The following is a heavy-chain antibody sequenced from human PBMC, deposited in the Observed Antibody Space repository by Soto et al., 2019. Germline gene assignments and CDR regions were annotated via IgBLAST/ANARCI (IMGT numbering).Heavy chain of an antibody. Sequence: GGSLRLSCAASGFTFSSYGMHWVRQAPGKGLEWVAVISYDGSNKYYADSVKGRFTISRDNSKNTLYLQMNSLRAEDTAVYYCAKPNDYSNYNNWFDPWGQGTLVTSPQ. CDR3: AKPNDYSNYNNWFDP. J-gene: IGHJ5*02. CDR2: ISYDGSNK. CDR1: GFTFSSYG. D-gene: IGHD4-4*01. V-gene: IGHV3-30*18.